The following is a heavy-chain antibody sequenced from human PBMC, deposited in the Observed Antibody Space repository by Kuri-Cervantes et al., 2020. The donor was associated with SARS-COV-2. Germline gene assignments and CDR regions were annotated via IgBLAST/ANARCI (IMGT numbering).Heavy chain of an antibody. J-gene: IGHJ6*02. D-gene: IGHD6-19*01. V-gene: IGHV1-18*01. Sequence: ASVKVSCKASGGTFSSYAISWVRQAPGQGLEWMGRISAYNGNTNYAQKLQGRVTMTTDTSTSTAYMELRSLRSDDTAVYYCARDRGSSGWSWVYYYYGMDVWGQGTTVTVSS. CDR1: GGTFSSYA. CDR3: ARDRGSSGWSWVYYYYGMDV. CDR2: ISAYNGNT.